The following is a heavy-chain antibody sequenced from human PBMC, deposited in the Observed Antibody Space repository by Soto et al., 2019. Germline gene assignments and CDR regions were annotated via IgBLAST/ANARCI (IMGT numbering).Heavy chain of an antibody. CDR3: TRAVYPFALDV. Sequence: EVQLVESGGGLVQPGGSLRLSCAASGFTFSTYWMSWVRQAPGKGLEWVANIKTDGSEKYYVDSVRGRFTTSRDNASNFFYLQMNSPTGEDTAVYYCTRAVYPFALDVWGLGTSVTVSS. J-gene: IGHJ6*02. CDR1: GFTFSTYW. V-gene: IGHV3-7*03. CDR2: IKTDGSEK.